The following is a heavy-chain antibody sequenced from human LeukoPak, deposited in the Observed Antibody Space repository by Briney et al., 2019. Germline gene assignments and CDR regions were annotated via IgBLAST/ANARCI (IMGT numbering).Heavy chain of an antibody. D-gene: IGHD4-17*01. CDR2: IIPIFGSS. J-gene: IGHJ3*02. V-gene: IGHV1-69*13. CDR1: GGTFSSSA. CDR3: ASVTTVTTKGHGAFDI. Sequence: SVKVSCKASGGTFSSSAISWVRQAPGQGLEWLGGIIPIFGSSNYAQNFQDRVMIIADESTSTAYMELSSLRSEDTAVYYCASVTTVTTKGHGAFDIWGQGTMVTVSS.